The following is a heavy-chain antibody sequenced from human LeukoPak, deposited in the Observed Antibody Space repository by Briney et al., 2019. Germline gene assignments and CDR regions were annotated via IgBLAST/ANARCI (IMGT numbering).Heavy chain of an antibody. V-gene: IGHV4-4*07. J-gene: IGHJ5*02. CDR1: GDSITYFY. CDR3: ARDQSEGWFDP. CDR2: ISSSGST. Sequence: SATLSLTCSVSGDSITYFYWSWIRQAAGKGLEWIGRISSSGSTDYNASLKSRVTMSVDTSKNQLSLKLSSVTAADTAVYYCARDQSEGWFDPWGQGTLVTVSS.